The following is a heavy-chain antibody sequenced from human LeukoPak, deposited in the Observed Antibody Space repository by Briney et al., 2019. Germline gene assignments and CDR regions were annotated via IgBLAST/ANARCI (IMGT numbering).Heavy chain of an antibody. D-gene: IGHD6-19*01. J-gene: IGHJ3*02. CDR3: ARGGSSGWFDAFDI. V-gene: IGHV1-8*01. CDR1: GYTFTSYD. Sequence: ASVKVSCKASGYTFTSYDINWVRHATGQGLEWMGWMNPNSGNTGYAQKFQGRVTMTRNTSISTAYMELSSLRSEDTAVYYCARGGSSGWFDAFDIWGQGTMVTVSS. CDR2: MNPNSGNT.